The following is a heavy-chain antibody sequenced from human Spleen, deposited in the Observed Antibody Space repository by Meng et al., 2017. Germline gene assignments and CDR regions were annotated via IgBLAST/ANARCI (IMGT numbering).Heavy chain of an antibody. Sequence: GESLKISCAASGFTFSSYWMHWVRQAPGKGLVWVSRINSDGSSTSYADSVKGRFTISRDNSKNTLYLQMNSLRAEDTAVYYCAKAKGRYFDPRGFYWGQGTLVTAPQ. CDR2: INSDGSST. CDR1: GFTFSSYW. V-gene: IGHV3-74*01. J-gene: IGHJ4*02. CDR3: AKAKGRYFDPRGFY. D-gene: IGHD3-9*01.